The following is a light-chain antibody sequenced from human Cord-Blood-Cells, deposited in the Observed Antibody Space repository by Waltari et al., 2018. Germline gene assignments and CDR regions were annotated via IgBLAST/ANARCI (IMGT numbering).Light chain of an antibody. CDR3: CSYAGSSTSWV. Sequence: QSALTQPASVSGSPGQSITISCTGTSSDVGSYNLVSWYQQHHGKAPKLMIYEGSKRPSGFSNRFSGSKSGNTASLTISGLQAEDEADYYCCSYAGSSTSWVFGGGTKLTVL. V-gene: IGLV2-23*01. J-gene: IGLJ3*02. CDR2: EGS. CDR1: SSDVGSYNL.